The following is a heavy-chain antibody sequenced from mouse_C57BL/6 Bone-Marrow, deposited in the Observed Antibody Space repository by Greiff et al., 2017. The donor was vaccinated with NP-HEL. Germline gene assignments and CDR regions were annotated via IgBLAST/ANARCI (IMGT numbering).Heavy chain of an antibody. J-gene: IGHJ4*01. D-gene: IGHD2-3*01. V-gene: IGHV3-6*01. CDR3: ARVYDGYYLWAMDY. CDR1: GYSITSGYY. Sequence: ESGPGLVKPSQSLSLTCSVTGYSITSGYYWNWIRQFPGNKLEWMGYISYDGSNNYNPSLKNRISITRDTSKNQFFLKLNSVTTEDTATYYCARVYDGYYLWAMDYWGQGTSVTVSS. CDR2: ISYDGSN.